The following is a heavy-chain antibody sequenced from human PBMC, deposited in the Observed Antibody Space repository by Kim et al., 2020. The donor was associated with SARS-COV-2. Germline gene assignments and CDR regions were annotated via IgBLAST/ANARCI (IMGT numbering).Heavy chain of an antibody. Sequence: SLKGPFTIYRDNAKNSMYLQMNSLRAEDTALYYCAKVPSTGDFWSGYSVYWGQGTLVTVSS. V-gene: IGHV3-9*01. D-gene: IGHD3-3*01. CDR3: AKVPSTGDFWSGYSVY. J-gene: IGHJ4*02.